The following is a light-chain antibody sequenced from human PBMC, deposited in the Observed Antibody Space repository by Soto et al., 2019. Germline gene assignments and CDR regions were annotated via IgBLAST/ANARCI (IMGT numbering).Light chain of an antibody. CDR1: SSDIGTYDH. V-gene: IGLV2-14*01. CDR2: SVS. J-gene: IGLJ1*01. Sequence: QSGLTQPASVSGSPGQSITISCSGTSSDIGTYDHVAWFQQFPGKTPKLMIYSVSNRPSGVSYRFSGSKSGNTASLTISGLQAEDEADYYCISYTVSRSYVFGTGTKLTVL. CDR3: ISYTVSRSYV.